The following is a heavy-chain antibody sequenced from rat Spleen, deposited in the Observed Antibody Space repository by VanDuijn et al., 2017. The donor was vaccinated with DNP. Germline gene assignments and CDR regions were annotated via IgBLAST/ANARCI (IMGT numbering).Heavy chain of an antibody. V-gene: IGHV2-45*01. Sequence: QAQLKESGPGLVQPSETLSLTCTVSGFSLPTYNVHWLRQPPGKGLEWMGVVWTSGSTAYNSALKSRLSISRDTSKSQVFLKMNSLQTEDTAIYYCTSYYSGDFHYWGQGVMVTVSS. CDR1: GFSLPTYN. CDR3: TSYYSGDFHY. CDR2: VWTSGST. J-gene: IGHJ2*01. D-gene: IGHD1-1*01.